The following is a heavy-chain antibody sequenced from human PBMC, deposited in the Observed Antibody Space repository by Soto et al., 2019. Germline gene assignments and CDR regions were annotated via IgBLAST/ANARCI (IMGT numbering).Heavy chain of an antibody. CDR2: INAVIGNT. Sequence: ASVKVSCKASGYTFTTYAIHWVRQAPGQGLEWMGRINAVIGNTEYAERFRGRVTITRDTSASTAYMELSSLRSEDTAVYYCARAENHDYGDYYYYYYMDVWGKGTTVTVSS. CDR3: ARAENHDYGDYYYYYYMDV. D-gene: IGHD4-17*01. V-gene: IGHV1-3*01. CDR1: GYTFTTYA. J-gene: IGHJ6*03.